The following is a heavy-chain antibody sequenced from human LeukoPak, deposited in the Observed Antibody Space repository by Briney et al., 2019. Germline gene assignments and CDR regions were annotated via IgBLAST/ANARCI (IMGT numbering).Heavy chain of an antibody. CDR3: AKAYYDILTGYYSAFDY. V-gene: IGHV3-23*01. D-gene: IGHD3-9*01. Sequence: GGSLRLSCAASGFTFSSYAMSWVRQAPGKGLEWVSAISGSGGSTYYADSVKGRFTISRDNSKNTLYLQMNSLRAEDTAVYYCAKAYYDILTGYYSAFDYWGQGTLVTVSS. CDR2: ISGSGGST. CDR1: GFTFSSYA. J-gene: IGHJ4*02.